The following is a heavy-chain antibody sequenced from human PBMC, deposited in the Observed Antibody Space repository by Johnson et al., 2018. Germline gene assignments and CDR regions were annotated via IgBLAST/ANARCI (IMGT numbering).Heavy chain of an antibody. CDR2: ISYHGDD. CDR3: AKETSRTIFGVVTEINYFQN. J-gene: IGHJ1*01. D-gene: IGHD3-3*01. Sequence: QVQLVQSGGGVVQPGRSLRLSCAASGFTFSSYGMHWVRQAPGKGLEWVALISYHGDDNYSDSVKGRFTISRDNSKNTLYLQKNRLRAEETGLYYWAKETSRTIFGVVTEINYFQNGGQGTLVTGCS. CDR1: GFTFSSYG. V-gene: IGHV3-30*18.